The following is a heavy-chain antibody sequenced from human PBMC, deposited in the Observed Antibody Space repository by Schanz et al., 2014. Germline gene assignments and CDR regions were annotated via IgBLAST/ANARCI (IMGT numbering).Heavy chain of an antibody. CDR3: TTQQLGSHYLYGMDV. CDR2: ISDSGDST. Sequence: QVQLVESGGGLVKPGGSLRLSCAASGFTFSDYYMTWIRQAPGKGLEWVSDISDSGDSTHYADSVKGRFTISRDNAKNSLFLQMNSLSAEDTAVYYCTTQQLGSHYLYGMDVWGQGTTVTVS. V-gene: IGHV3-11*01. D-gene: IGHD6-13*01. J-gene: IGHJ6*02. CDR1: GFTFSDYY.